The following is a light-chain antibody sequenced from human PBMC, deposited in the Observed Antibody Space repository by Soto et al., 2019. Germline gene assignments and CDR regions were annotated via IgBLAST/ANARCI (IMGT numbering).Light chain of an antibody. CDR3: QHYNSYSEA. V-gene: IGKV1-9*01. Sequence: DIQLTQSPSFLSASVGDRVTITCRASQSISTYLNWYQQKAGLAPKLLIYAASSLQSGVPSRFSGSGSGTEFTLTISSLQPDDFATYYCQHYNSYSEAFGQGTKVDI. CDR1: QSISTY. CDR2: AAS. J-gene: IGKJ1*01.